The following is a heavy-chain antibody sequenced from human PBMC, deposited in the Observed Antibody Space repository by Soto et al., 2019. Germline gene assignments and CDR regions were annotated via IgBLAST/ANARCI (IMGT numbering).Heavy chain of an antibody. Sequence: QVQLVQSGTAVKKPGASVKVSCKTSAYSFGDYYLHWVRQAPEQGLEWMGSINLHDGGTNSPRKFQGILTMTRDQSITTVYMELSRLRSDDTAVYFCVRDATSHQSIVALWGPGTLVTVAS. CDR2: INLHDGGT. J-gene: IGHJ4*02. D-gene: IGHD3-3*01. CDR3: VRDATSHQSIVAL. V-gene: IGHV1-2*02. CDR1: AYSFGDYY.